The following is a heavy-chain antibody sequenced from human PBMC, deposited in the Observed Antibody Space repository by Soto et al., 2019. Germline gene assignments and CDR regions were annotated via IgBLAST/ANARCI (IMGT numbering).Heavy chain of an antibody. CDR3: ARDGRISSSSPPYYYGMDV. J-gene: IGHJ6*02. CDR2: ISSSSSYI. D-gene: IGHD6-6*01. CDR1: GFTFSSYI. Sequence: GGSLRLSCAASGFTFSSYIMNWARQAPGKGLEWVSSISSSSSYIYYADSVKGRFTISRDNAKNSLYLQMNSLRAEDTAVYYCARDGRISSSSPPYYYGMDVWGQGTTVTVSS. V-gene: IGHV3-21*01.